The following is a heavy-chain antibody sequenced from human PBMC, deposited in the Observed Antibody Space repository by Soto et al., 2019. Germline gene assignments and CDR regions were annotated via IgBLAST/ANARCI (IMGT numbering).Heavy chain of an antibody. CDR3: ARDGGYSSGWTKDFDY. Sequence: PGGSLRLSCAASGFTFSSYGMHWVRQAPGKGLEWVAVIWYDGSNKYYADSVKGRFTISRDNSKNTLYLQMNSLRAEDTAVYYCARDGGYSSGWTKDFDYWGQGTLVTVSS. V-gene: IGHV3-33*01. D-gene: IGHD6-19*01. J-gene: IGHJ4*02. CDR2: IWYDGSNK. CDR1: GFTFSSYG.